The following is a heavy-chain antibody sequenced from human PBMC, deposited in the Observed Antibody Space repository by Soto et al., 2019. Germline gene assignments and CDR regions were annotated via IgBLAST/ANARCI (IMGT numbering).Heavy chain of an antibody. V-gene: IGHV3-74*01. CDR1: GFTFSSYW. D-gene: IGHD2-21*01. Sequence: PGGSLRLSCAASGFTFSSYWMHWVRQAPGKGLMWVSRINSDGSSTSYADSVKGRFTISRDNAKNTLYLQMNSLRAEDTAVYYCARGPSRDGYSWGQGTLVTVSS. CDR2: INSDGSST. CDR3: ARGPSRDGYS. J-gene: IGHJ4*02.